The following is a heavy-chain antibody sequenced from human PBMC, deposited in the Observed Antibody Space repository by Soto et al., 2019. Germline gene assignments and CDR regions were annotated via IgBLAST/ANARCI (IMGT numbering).Heavy chain of an antibody. CDR2: IYYSGST. CDR1: GGSISSGDYY. Sequence: SETLSLTCTVSGGSISSGDYYRSWIRQPPGKGLEWIGYIYYSGSTYYNPSLKSRVTISVDTSKNQFSLKLSSVTAADTAVYYCARVGAFGATTIDYWGQGTLVTVSS. D-gene: IGHD3-10*01. J-gene: IGHJ4*02. CDR3: ARVGAFGATTIDY. V-gene: IGHV4-30-4*01.